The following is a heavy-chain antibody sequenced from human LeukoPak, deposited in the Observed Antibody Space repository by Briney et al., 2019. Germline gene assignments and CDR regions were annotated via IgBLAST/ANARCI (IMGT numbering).Heavy chain of an antibody. D-gene: IGHD3-3*01. J-gene: IGHJ4*02. V-gene: IGHV4-59*08. CDR2: IYYSGST. Sequence: SETLSLTCTVSGGSICSYYWSWIRQPPGKGLEWIGYIYYSGSTNYNPSLKSRVTISVDTSKNQFSLKLSSVTAADTAVYYCARHLNYDFWSGSGFDYWGQGTLVTVSS. CDR1: GGSICSYY. CDR3: ARHLNYDFWSGSGFDY.